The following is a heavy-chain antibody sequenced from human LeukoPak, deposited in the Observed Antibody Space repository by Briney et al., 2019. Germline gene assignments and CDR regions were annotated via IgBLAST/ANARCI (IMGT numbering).Heavy chain of an antibody. D-gene: IGHD3-10*01. CDR2: IYYSGST. J-gene: IGHJ4*02. V-gene: IGHV4-59*01. Sequence: SETLSLTCTVSGGSISSYYWSWIRQPPGKGPEWIGYIYYSGSTNYNPSLKSRVTISVDTSKNQFSLKLSSVTAADTAVYYCARGHYGSGGFDYWGQGTLVTVSS. CDR3: ARGHYGSGGFDY. CDR1: GGSISSYY.